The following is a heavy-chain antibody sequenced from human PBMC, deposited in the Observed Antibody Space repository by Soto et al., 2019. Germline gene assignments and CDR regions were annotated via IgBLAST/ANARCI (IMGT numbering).Heavy chain of an antibody. CDR2: ILYDGHNK. V-gene: IGHV3-33*01. J-gene: IGHJ5*02. D-gene: IGHD2-21*01. CDR3: ARDARLRFGLDA. Sequence: QVELVESGGGVVEPGRSLRLSCAASGFNFSAFGLHWVRQAPGQGLEWVALILYDGHNKFYADSVRGRFTVSRDNSKNTLYLQIDSLRPEDTDVYFCARDARLRFGLDAWGQGTLVTVSS. CDR1: GFNFSAFG.